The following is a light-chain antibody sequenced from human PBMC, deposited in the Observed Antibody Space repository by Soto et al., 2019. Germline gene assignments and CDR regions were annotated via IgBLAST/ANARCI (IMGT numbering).Light chain of an antibody. CDR3: SSYTSISSTV. CDR2: EVS. J-gene: IGLJ1*01. Sequence: QSALTQPASVSGSPGQSITISCTGTSSDVGRYNYVSWYQQHPGKAPKLMVYEVSNRPSGVSYRFSGSKSDNTASLTISGLQAEDEADYYCSSYTSISSTVFGTGTKLTVL. CDR1: SSDVGRYNY. V-gene: IGLV2-14*01.